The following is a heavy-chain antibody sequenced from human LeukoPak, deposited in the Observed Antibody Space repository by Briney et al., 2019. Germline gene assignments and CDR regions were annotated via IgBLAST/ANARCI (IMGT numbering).Heavy chain of an antibody. Sequence: SETLSLTCTVSGGSISSSSYYWGWIRQPPGKGLEWIGSIYYSGSTYYNPSLKTRATISVDTPKNQCSLKLSSVTAADTAVYYCARGSGITMIVVVIGDAFDIWGQGTMVTVSS. CDR3: ARGSGITMIVVVIGDAFDI. CDR2: IYYSGST. D-gene: IGHD3-22*01. J-gene: IGHJ3*02. V-gene: IGHV4-39*07. CDR1: GGSISSSSYY.